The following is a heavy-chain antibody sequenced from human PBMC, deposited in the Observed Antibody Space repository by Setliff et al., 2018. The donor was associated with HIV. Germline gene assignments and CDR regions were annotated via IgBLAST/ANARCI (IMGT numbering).Heavy chain of an antibody. CDR1: GGTFSSYA. Sequence: GASVKVSCKASGGTFSSYAISWVRQAPGQGLEWMGGIIPILGIANYAQKFQGRVTITADESTSTAYMELSSLRSEDTAVYYCARDGLGTDFFDYGMDVWGQGTTVTVSS. J-gene: IGHJ6*02. V-gene: IGHV1-69*10. CDR3: ARDGLGTDFFDYGMDV. D-gene: IGHD1-1*01. CDR2: IIPILGIA.